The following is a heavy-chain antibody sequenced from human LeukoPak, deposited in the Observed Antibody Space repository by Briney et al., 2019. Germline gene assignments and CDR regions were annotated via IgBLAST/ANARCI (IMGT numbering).Heavy chain of an antibody. CDR1: GYTFTSYG. CDR3: TRDCSGGTCYTSY. Sequence: GASVKVSCKASGYTFTSYGISWVRQAPGRGLEWMGWISAYNGNTNFAQKLQGRVTMTTDTSTSTAYMELRSLRSDDTAVYYCTRDCSGGTCYTSYWGQGTLVTVSS. J-gene: IGHJ4*02. CDR2: ISAYNGNT. D-gene: IGHD2-15*01. V-gene: IGHV1-18*01.